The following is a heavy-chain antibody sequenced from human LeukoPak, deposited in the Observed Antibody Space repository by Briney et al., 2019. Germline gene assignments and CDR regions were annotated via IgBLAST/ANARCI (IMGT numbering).Heavy chain of an antibody. CDR3: ARDRLHYYGSGSYYSHLFDY. V-gene: IGHV4-38-2*02. D-gene: IGHD3-10*01. J-gene: IGHJ4*02. CDR2: IYHSGST. Sequence: SETLSLTCTVSGYSISSGYYWGWIRQPPGKGLEWIGSIYHSGSTYYNPSLKSRVTMSVDTSKNQFSLKLSSVTAADTAVYYCARDRLHYYGSGSYYSHLFDYWGQGTLVTVSS. CDR1: GYSISSGYY.